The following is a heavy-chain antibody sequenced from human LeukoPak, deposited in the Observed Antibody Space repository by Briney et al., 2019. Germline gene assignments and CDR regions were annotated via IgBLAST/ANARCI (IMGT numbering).Heavy chain of an antibody. V-gene: IGHV3-74*03. J-gene: IGHJ4*02. CDR1: GFTFSSYW. CDR2: IKSAGSSI. CDR3: ARDLDYGGKSNFDY. Sequence: GGSLRLSCAASGFTFSSYWMHWVRQAPGKGLVWVSRIKSAGSSIMYADSVKGRFTISRDNAKNTVYLQMNSLRAEDTAVYYCARDLDYGGKSNFDYWGQGTLVTASS. D-gene: IGHD4-23*01.